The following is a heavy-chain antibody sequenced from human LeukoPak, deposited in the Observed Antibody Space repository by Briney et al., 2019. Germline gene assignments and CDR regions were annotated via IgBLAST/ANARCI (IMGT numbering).Heavy chain of an antibody. J-gene: IGHJ4*02. CDR2: INSDGSST. D-gene: IGHD3-3*01. CDR3: AKDPNYVFWGGYFSQTYFDY. CDR1: GFTFSSYW. Sequence: GGSLRLSCAASGFTFSSYWMHWVRQAPGKGLVWVSRINSDGSSTSYADSVKGRFTISRDNAKNTLYLQMNSLRAEDTAVYYCAKDPNYVFWGGYFSQTYFDYWGQGTLVTVS. V-gene: IGHV3-74*01.